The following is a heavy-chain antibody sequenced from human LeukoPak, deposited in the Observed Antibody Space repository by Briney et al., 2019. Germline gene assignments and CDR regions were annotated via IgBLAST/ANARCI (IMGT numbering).Heavy chain of an antibody. CDR3: ARGQIGWYFDL. Sequence: GGSLRLSCAASGFTFNDYYMSWIRQAPGKGLEWVSYISSSGSTKHYADSVKGRFTFSRDNAKNSLYLQMNSLRAEDTAVYYCARGQIGWYFDLRGRGTLVTVSS. V-gene: IGHV3-11*04. CDR2: ISSSGSTK. J-gene: IGHJ2*01. D-gene: IGHD3-22*01. CDR1: GFTFNDYY.